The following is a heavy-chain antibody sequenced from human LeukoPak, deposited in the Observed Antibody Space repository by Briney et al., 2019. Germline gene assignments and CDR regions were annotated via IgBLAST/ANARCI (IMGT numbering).Heavy chain of an antibody. D-gene: IGHD3-22*01. CDR2: IIPIFGTA. CDR3: ARLGSGDYDSSGPGVYFDY. V-gene: IGHV1-69*06. CDR1: GGTFSSYA. J-gene: IGHJ4*02. Sequence: ASVKVSCKASGGTFSSYAISWVRQAPGQGLEWMGGIIPIFGTANYAQKFQGRVTITADKSTSTAYMELSSLRSEDTAVYYCARLGSGDYDSSGPGVYFDYWGQGTLVTVSS.